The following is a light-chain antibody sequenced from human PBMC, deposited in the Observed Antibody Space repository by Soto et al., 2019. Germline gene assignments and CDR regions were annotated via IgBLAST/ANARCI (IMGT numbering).Light chain of an antibody. J-gene: IGKJ1*01. V-gene: IGKV1-39*01. CDR1: QSISYY. CDR3: QHTYSTPRT. Sequence: EIQITQNPSSLSASVGDIVTITCLASQSISYYLNWYQHKPGKAPKLLIYAASRLQSGVPSRFSGSGSGTDFSLTIGSLQPEDFATYYCQHTYSTPRTFGQGTNVDIK. CDR2: AAS.